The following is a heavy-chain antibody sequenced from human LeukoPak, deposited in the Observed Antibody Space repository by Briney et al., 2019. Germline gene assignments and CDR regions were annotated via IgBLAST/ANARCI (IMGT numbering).Heavy chain of an antibody. D-gene: IGHD3-10*01. CDR2: INPNSGGT. CDR1: GYTFTGYY. J-gene: IGHJ4*02. CDR3: ASRYGSGSYYFDY. V-gene: IGHV1-2*02. Sequence: ASVKVSCKASGYTFTGYYMHWVRQAPGQGLEWMGWINPNSGGTNYAQKFQGRVTITADKSTSTAYMELSSLRSEDTAVYYCASRYGSGSYYFDYWGQGTLVTVSS.